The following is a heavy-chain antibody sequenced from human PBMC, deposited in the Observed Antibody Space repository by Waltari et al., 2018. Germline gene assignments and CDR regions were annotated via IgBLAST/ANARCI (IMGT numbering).Heavy chain of an antibody. CDR2: IYYSGST. CDR1: GGSISSGGYY. V-gene: IGHV4-31*03. J-gene: IGHJ4*02. CDR3: ARDYFYDSSGFDY. Sequence: QVQLQESGPGLVKPSQTLSLTCTVSGGSISSGGYYWSWIGQHPGKGLEWIGYIYYSGSTYYNPSLKSRVTISVDTSKNQFSLKLSSVTAADTAVYYCARDYFYDSSGFDYWGQGTLVTVSS. D-gene: IGHD3-22*01.